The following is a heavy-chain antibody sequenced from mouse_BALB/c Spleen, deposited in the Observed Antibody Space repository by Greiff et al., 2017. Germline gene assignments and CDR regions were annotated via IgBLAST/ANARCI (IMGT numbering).Heavy chain of an antibody. CDR1: GYTFTSYW. CDR2: INPSTGYT. Sequence: VHLVESGAELAKPGASVKMSCKASGYTFTSYWMHWVKQRPGQGLEWIGYINPSTGYTEYNQKFKDKATLTADKSSSTAYMQLSSLTSEDSAVYYCARWRYAMDYWGQGTSVTVSS. CDR3: ARWRYAMDY. V-gene: IGHV1-7*01. J-gene: IGHJ4*01.